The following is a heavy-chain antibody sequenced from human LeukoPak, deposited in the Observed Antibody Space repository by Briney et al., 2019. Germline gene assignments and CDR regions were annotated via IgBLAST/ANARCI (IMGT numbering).Heavy chain of an antibody. D-gene: IGHD3-22*01. CDR2: INPNSGGT. J-gene: IGHJ3*02. V-gene: IGHV1-2*02. Sequence: ASVKVSCKASGYTFTGYYMHWVRQAPGQGLEWMGWINPNSGGTNYAQKFQGRVTMNRDTSISTAYMELSRLRSDDTAVYYCARDEVLPHTMIVVEGCFDIWGQGTMVTVSS. CDR1: GYTFTGYY. CDR3: ARDEVLPHTMIVVEGCFDI.